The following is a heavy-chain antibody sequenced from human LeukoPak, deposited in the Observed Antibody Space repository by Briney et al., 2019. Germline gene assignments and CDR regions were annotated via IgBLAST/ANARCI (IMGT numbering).Heavy chain of an antibody. D-gene: IGHD3-3*01. CDR2: IIPILGIA. Sequence: SVKVSCKASGGTFSSYTISWVRQAPGQGLEWMGRIIPILGIANYAQKFQGRVTITADKSTSTAYMELSSLRSEDTAVYYCARGVYDFWSGYPNYFDYWGQGTLVTVSS. CDR1: GGTFSSYT. J-gene: IGHJ4*02. V-gene: IGHV1-69*02. CDR3: ARGVYDFWSGYPNYFDY.